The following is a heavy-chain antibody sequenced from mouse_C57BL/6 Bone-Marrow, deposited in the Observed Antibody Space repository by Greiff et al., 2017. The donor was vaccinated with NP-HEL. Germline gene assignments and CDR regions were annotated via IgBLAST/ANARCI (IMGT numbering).Heavy chain of an antibody. CDR1: GYSFTDYN. V-gene: IGHV1-39*01. CDR3: ARRGYYDYDGYAMDY. Sequence: EVKLQESGPELVKPGASVKISCKASGYSFTDYNMNWVKQSNGKSLQWIGVINPNYGTTSYNQKFKGKATLTVDQSSSTAYMQLNSLTSEDSAVYYCARRGYYDYDGYAMDYWGQGTSVTVSS. J-gene: IGHJ4*01. CDR2: INPNYGTT. D-gene: IGHD2-4*01.